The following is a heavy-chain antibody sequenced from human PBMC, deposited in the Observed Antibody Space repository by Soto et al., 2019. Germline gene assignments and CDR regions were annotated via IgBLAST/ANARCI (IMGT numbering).Heavy chain of an antibody. CDR2: ISGSGGST. CDR1: GFTFSSYA. V-gene: IGHV3-23*01. CDR3: AKERSGLYQLLSRFDY. J-gene: IGHJ4*02. Sequence: GGSLRLSCAASGFTFSSYAMSWVRQAPGKGLEWVSAISGSGGSTYYADSVKGRFTISRDNSKNTLYLQMNSLRAEDTAVYYCAKERSGLYQLLSRFDYWGQGTLVTVSS. D-gene: IGHD2-2*01.